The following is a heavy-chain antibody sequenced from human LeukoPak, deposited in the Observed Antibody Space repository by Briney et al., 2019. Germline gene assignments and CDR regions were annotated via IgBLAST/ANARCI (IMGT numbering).Heavy chain of an antibody. CDR2: ITGRSSTI. CDR1: AFTFSDYS. Sequence: GGTLRLSCAASAFTFSDYSMTWVREAPGKELEWISYITGRSSTIYYADSVRGRFTISRDNAKNSMYLQMNSLRAEDTAVYYCARDRLTSGGYFFDYWGQGTLVTVYS. D-gene: IGHD1-26*01. V-gene: IGHV3-48*01. CDR3: ARDRLTSGGYFFDY. J-gene: IGHJ4*02.